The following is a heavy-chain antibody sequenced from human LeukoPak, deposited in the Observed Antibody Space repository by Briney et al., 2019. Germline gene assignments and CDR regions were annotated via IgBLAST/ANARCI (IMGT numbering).Heavy chain of an antibody. Sequence: SETLSLTCTVSGGSISSYYWSWIRQAAGKGLEWIGRIYTSGSTNYNPSLKSRVTMSVDTSKNQFSLKLSSVTAADTAVYYCARDSYYYDSSGYRGFDYWGQGTLVTVSS. CDR3: ARDSYYYDSSGYRGFDY. D-gene: IGHD3-22*01. V-gene: IGHV4-4*07. CDR2: IYTSGST. J-gene: IGHJ4*02. CDR1: GGSISSYY.